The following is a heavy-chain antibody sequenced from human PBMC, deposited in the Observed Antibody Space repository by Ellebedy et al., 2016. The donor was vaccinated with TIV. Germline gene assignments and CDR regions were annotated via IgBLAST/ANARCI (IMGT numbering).Heavy chain of an antibody. CDR3: ARDQFRSVYSYGTLPY. CDR1: GYTFTGYY. D-gene: IGHD5-18*01. J-gene: IGHJ4*02. Sequence: ASVKVSXXASGYTFTGYYMHWVRQAPGQGLEWMGWINPNSGGTNYAQKFQGRVTMTRDTSISTAYMELSRLRSDDTAVYYCARDQFRSVYSYGTLPYWGQGTLVTVSS. CDR2: INPNSGGT. V-gene: IGHV1-2*02.